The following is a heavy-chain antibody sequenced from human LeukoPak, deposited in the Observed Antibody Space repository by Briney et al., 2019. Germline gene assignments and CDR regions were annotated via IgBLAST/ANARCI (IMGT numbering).Heavy chain of an antibody. V-gene: IGHV1-2*02. D-gene: IGHD1-1*01. J-gene: IGHJ6*02. CDR2: INPNSGGT. CDR3: ARDMTQLAYCYYCMDV. Sequence: ASVKVSCKASGYTFTGYYMHWVRQAPGQGREWMGWINPNSGGTNYAQKFQGRVTMTRDTSISTAYMELSRLRSDDTAVYYCARDMTQLAYCYYCMDVWGQGTTVTVSS. CDR1: GYTFTGYY.